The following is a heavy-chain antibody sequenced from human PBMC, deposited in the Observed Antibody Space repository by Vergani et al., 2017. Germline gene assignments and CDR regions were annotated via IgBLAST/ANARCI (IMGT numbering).Heavy chain of an antibody. CDR2: ISWNSGSI. CDR1: GFTFDDYA. CDR3: AKDRGGRVTTGYFDL. D-gene: IGHD4-17*01. V-gene: IGHV3-9*01. J-gene: IGHJ2*01. Sequence: EVQLVESGGGLVQPGRSLRLSCAASGFTFDDYAMHWVRQAPGKGLGWVSGISWNSGSIGYADSVKGRFTISRDNAKNSLYLQMNSLRAEDTALYYCAKDRGGRVTTGYFDLWGRGTLVTVSS.